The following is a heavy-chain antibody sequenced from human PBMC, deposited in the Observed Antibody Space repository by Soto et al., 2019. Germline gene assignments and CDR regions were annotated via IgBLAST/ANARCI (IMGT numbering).Heavy chain of an antibody. J-gene: IGHJ5*02. Sequence: PSETLSLTCAVSGGSISSSNWWSFFRQPPGKGLEWIGEIYHSGSTNYNPSLKSRVTISVDKSKNQFSLKLSSVTAADTAVYYCARDRSYCGGDCYDRWFDPWGQGTLVTVSS. V-gene: IGHV4-4*02. CDR2: IYHSGST. D-gene: IGHD2-21*02. CDR3: ARDRSYCGGDCYDRWFDP. CDR1: GGSISSSNW.